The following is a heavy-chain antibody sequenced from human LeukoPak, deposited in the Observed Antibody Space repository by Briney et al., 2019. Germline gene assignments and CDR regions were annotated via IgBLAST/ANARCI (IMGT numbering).Heavy chain of an antibody. CDR1: GFTFNSYA. CDR2: ISGSGGST. V-gene: IGHV3-23*01. Sequence: GGSLRLSCAASGFTFNSYAMSWVRQAPGKGLEWVSAISGSGGSTYYADSVKGRFTISRDNSKNTLYLQMNSLRAEDTAVYYCAKDIRRNIVATIGGYWGQGTLVTVSS. CDR3: AKDIRRNIVATIGGY. D-gene: IGHD5-12*01. J-gene: IGHJ4*02.